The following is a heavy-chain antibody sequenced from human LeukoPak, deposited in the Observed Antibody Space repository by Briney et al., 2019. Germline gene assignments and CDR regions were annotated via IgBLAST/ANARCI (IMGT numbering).Heavy chain of an antibody. CDR3: ARQTSQVNFDY. V-gene: IGHV4-39*01. Sequence: ESLSLIWTVSGGFISIDCAWCGWLRGSPWKGFEWLVIMFFRRFTYYYPSLKSRLTYSHDTSKNEFSLKLGSVTAADTSVYYCARQTSQVNFDYWGQGALVTVSS. CDR1: GGFISIDCAW. CDR2: MFFRRFT. J-gene: IGHJ4*02. D-gene: IGHD3-10*01.